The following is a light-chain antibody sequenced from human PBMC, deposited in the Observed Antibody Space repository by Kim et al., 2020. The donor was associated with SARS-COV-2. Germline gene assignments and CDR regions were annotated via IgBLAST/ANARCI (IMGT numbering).Light chain of an antibody. CDR1: SLRSYY. V-gene: IGLV3-19*01. J-gene: IGLJ2*01. CDR2: GKN. CDR3: NSRDSSGNLV. Sequence: SSELPQDPAVSVALGQTVRITCQGDSLRSYYASWYQQKPGQAPVLVIYGKNNRPSGIPDRFSGSSSGNTASLTITGAQAEDEADYYCNSRDSSGNLVFGGGTQLTVL.